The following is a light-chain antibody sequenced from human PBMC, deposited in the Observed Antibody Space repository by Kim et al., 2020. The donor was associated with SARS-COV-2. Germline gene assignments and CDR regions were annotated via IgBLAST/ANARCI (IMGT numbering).Light chain of an antibody. J-gene: IGLJ3*02. V-gene: IGLV3-19*01. Sequence: SSELTQDPAVSVALGQTVRITCQGDSLRSYYASWYQQKPGQAPVLVIYGKNNRPSGIPDRFSGSSSGNTASLTITGAQAEDEADYYCNSRDSSVNHLVFGGGTKVTVL. CDR2: GKN. CDR1: SLRSYY. CDR3: NSRDSSVNHLV.